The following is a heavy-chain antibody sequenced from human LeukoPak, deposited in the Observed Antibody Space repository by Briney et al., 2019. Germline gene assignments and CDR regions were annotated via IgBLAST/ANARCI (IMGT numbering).Heavy chain of an antibody. D-gene: IGHD5-12*01. CDR2: ISGSGGST. V-gene: IGHV3-23*01. CDR1: GFTFSSYA. J-gene: IGHJ4*02. CDR3: AKDANSYSGYAFYFDY. Sequence: GGSLRLSCAASGFTFSSYAMSWIRQAPGKGLEWVSAISGSGGSTYYADSVKGRFTISRDNSKNTLYLQMNSLRAEDTAVYYCAKDANSYSGYAFYFDYWGQGTLVTVSS.